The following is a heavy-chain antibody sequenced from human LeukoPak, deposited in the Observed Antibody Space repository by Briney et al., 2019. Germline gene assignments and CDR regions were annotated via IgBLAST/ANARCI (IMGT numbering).Heavy chain of an antibody. D-gene: IGHD2-8*01. J-gene: IGHJ4*02. CDR1: GYSFTNYW. V-gene: IGHV5-51*01. CDR3: ATSIVRTPHEYYFNY. CDR2: IYPGDSET. Sequence: GESLKISCKTSGYSFTNYWIGWVRQMPGRGLEWMGIIYPGDSETTYSPSFQGQVTISADKSVSTAYLQWNSLKASDTAMFYCATSIVRTPHEYYFNYWGQGTLATVSS.